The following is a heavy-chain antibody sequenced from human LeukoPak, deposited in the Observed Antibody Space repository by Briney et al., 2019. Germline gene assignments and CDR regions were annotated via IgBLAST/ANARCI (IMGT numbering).Heavy chain of an antibody. D-gene: IGHD4/OR15-4a*01. Sequence: GGSLRLSCTVSGFTVSSNSMSWVRQAPGKGLEWVSFIYSDNTHYSDSVKGRFTISRDNSKNTLYLQMNSLRAEDTAVYYCARRAGAYSHPYGYWGQGTLVTVSS. CDR1: GFTVSSNS. CDR2: IYSDNT. V-gene: IGHV3-53*01. J-gene: IGHJ4*02. CDR3: ARRAGAYSHPYGY.